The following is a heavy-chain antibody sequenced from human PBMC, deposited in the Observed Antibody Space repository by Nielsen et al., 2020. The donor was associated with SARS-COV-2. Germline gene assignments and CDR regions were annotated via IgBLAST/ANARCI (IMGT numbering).Heavy chain of an antibody. Sequence: ASVKVSCKASGGTFSSYDINWVRQATGQGLEWMGWMNPNSGNTGYAQKFQGRVTMTRNTSISTAYMELSSLRSEDTAVYYCARRGAAAGNDAFDIWGQGTMVTVSS. CDR1: GGTFSSYD. V-gene: IGHV1-8*02. CDR2: MNPNSGNT. J-gene: IGHJ3*02. D-gene: IGHD6-13*01. CDR3: ARRGAAAGNDAFDI.